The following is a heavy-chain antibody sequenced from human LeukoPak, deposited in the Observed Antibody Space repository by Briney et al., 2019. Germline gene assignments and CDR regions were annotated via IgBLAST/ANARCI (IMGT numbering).Heavy chain of an antibody. CDR1: GGTFSSYA. CDR3: ARGYCSGGSCYGWFDP. V-gene: IGHV1-69*13. D-gene: IGHD2-15*01. Sequence: SVKVSCKASGGTFSSYAISWVRQAPGQGLEWMGGIIPIFGTANYAQKFQGRVTITADESTSTAYMELSSLRSEDTAVYYCARGYCSGGSCYGWFDPWGQGTLVTVSS. J-gene: IGHJ5*02. CDR2: IIPIFGTA.